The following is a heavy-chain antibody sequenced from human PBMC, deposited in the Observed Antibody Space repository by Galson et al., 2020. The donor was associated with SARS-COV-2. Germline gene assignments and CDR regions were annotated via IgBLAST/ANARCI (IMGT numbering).Heavy chain of an antibody. CDR2: IYYSGST. J-gene: IGHJ4*02. Sequence: SETLSHTCTVSGGSISSSSYYWGWIRQPPGKGLEWIGSIYYSGSTYYNPSLKSRVTISVDTSKNQFSLKLSSVTAADTAVYYCARHPWSKAAAGHFDYWGQGTLVTVSS. D-gene: IGHD6-13*01. CDR1: GGSISSSSYY. V-gene: IGHV4-39*01. CDR3: ARHPWSKAAAGHFDY.